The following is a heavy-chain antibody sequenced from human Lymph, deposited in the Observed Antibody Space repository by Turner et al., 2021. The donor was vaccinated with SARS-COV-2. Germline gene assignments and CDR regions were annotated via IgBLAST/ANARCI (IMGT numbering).Heavy chain of an antibody. CDR1: GYTFTGYY. CDR3: ARDSSSGWQFDY. Sequence: QVQLVQSGAEVRNPGASVKVSCKASGYTFTGYYMHWVRQAPGQGPEWMGWINPNSGGTYYAQKFQGRVTMTRDTSISTAYMELSRLRSDDTAVYYCARDSSSGWQFDYWGQGTLVTVSS. D-gene: IGHD6-19*01. J-gene: IGHJ4*02. CDR2: INPNSGGT. V-gene: IGHV1-2*02.